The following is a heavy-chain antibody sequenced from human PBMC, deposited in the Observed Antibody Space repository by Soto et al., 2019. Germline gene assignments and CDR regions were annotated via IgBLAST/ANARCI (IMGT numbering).Heavy chain of an antibody. Sequence: EVQLVESGGGLVKPGGSLRLSCAASGFSFSSESMNWVRQAPGKGLEWVSSISSSSSYIYYADSVKGRFTISRDNAKNSLYLQMNSLRAEDTAVYYCARDYCSSTSCYYPWGQGALVTVSS. V-gene: IGHV3-21*01. CDR2: ISSSSSYI. D-gene: IGHD2-2*01. CDR1: GFSFSSES. CDR3: ARDYCSSTSCYYP. J-gene: IGHJ5*02.